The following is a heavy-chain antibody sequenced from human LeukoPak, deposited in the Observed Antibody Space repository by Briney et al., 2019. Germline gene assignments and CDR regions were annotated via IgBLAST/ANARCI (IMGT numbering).Heavy chain of an antibody. CDR3: AKDPSYYDFWSGPVPYNWFDP. D-gene: IGHD3-3*01. CDR1: IFTFSTYA. V-gene: IGHV3-23*01. CDR2: ISGSGGST. J-gene: IGHJ5*02. Sequence: GESLRLSCAASIFTFSTYAMTWVRQAPGKGLEWVSAISGSGGSTYYADSVKGRFTISRDNSKNTLYLQMNSLRAEDTAVYYCAKDPSYYDFWSGPVPYNWFDPWGQGTLVTVSS.